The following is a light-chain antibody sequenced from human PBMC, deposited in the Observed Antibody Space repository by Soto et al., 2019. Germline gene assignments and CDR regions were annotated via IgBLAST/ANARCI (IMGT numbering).Light chain of an antibody. CDR3: QRDRHSPPIT. CDR1: QRVSSSY. CDR2: GAS. J-gene: IGKJ2*01. Sequence: EIVLTQSPGTLSLSPGERATLSCRASQRVSSSYLAWYQQKPGQAPRLLIYGASSRATGIPDRFSGSGSGTDFTLTISRLEPVDFEVYFCQRDRHSPPITFGQETKVDIK. V-gene: IGKV3-20*01.